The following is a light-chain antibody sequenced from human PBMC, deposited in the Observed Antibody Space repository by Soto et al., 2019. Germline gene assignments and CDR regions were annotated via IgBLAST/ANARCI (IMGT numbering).Light chain of an antibody. CDR3: SSYTSTHGV. V-gene: IGLV2-14*01. J-gene: IGLJ1*01. CDR1: SSDVGGYNY. Sequence: QSVLTQPASVSGSPGQSITISCTGTSSDVGGYNYVSWYQQHPGKAPKLMIYEVSNRPSGVSNRFSGSKPGNTASLTISGLQAEDEADYYCSSYTSTHGVFGTGTKVTVL. CDR2: EVS.